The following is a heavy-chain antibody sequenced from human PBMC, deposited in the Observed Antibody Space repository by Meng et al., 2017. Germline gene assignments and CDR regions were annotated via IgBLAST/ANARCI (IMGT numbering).Heavy chain of an antibody. CDR1: EYTFTGYY. CDR3: ARDLD. J-gene: IGHJ4*02. Sequence: QVQLVQPGVEVTKPVASLKFSCKASEYTFTGYYLHWVRHAPGQGLEWMGRINPNSGGTNYAQKFQGRVTMTRDTSISTAYMELSRLRSDDTAVYYCARDLDWGQGTLVTVSS. V-gene: IGHV1-2*06. CDR2: INPNSGGT.